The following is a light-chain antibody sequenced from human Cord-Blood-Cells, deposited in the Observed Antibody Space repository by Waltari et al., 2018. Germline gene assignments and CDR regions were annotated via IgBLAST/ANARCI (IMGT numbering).Light chain of an antibody. V-gene: IGKV1-39*01. J-gene: IGKJ2*01. CDR3: QQSYSTPYT. CDR1: QSISSY. Sequence: DIQMTQSTSSLSASVGDRVTITCRASQSISSYLNWYQQKQGKAPKLLIYAASSLQSGVPSRFSGSGSGTDFTLTISSLQPEDFATYYCQQSYSTPYTFGQGTKLEIK. CDR2: AAS.